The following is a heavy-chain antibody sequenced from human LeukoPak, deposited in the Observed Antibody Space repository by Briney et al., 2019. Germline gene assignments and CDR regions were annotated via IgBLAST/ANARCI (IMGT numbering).Heavy chain of an antibody. V-gene: IGHV3-30*18. CDR1: GFTFSNYG. J-gene: IGHJ4*02. CDR3: AKNFVICDAVNPGY. CDR2: ISFDGGNK. Sequence: PGGSLRLSCAASGFTFSNYGLHWVRQAPGKGLEWVAVISFDGGNKHYSDSVKGRFTISRDNSKNTLYLQMNSLRAEDTAVYYCAKNFVICDAVNPGYWGQGTLVTVSS. D-gene: IGHD4-17*01.